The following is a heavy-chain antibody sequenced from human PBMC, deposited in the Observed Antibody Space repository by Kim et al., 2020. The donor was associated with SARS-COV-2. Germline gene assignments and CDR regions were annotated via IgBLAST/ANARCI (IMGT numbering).Heavy chain of an antibody. CDR3: ATDGI. D-gene: IGHD1-20*01. V-gene: IGHV1-24*01. J-gene: IGHJ4*02. Sequence: FDPEHGETIYDQKFQGRVTMTEDTSTDTAYMELGSLRSEDTAVYYCATDGIWGQGTLVTVSS. CDR2: FDPEHGET.